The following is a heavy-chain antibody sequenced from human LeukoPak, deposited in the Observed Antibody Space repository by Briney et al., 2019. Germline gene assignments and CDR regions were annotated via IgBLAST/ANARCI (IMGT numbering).Heavy chain of an antibody. Sequence: PGGSLRLSWAASGFTFSNSAMSWVRPAPGKGLEWVSTLSGSGITTYYADSVKGRFTISRDNSKNTLYLQMNSLRAEDTAVYYCAKGIYSSGWSYFDYWGHGTLVTVSS. J-gene: IGHJ4*01. CDR2: LSGSGITT. CDR3: AKGIYSSGWSYFDY. D-gene: IGHD6-19*01. V-gene: IGHV3-23*01. CDR1: GFTFSNSA.